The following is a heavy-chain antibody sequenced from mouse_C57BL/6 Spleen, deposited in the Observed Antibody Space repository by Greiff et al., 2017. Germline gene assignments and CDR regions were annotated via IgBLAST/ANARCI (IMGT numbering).Heavy chain of an antibody. Sequence: VQLQQSGPELVKPGASVKISCKASGYAFSSSWMNWVKQRPGKGLEWIGRIYPGDGDTNYNGKFKGKATLTADKSSSPAYMQLSSLTSEDSAVYCCAREVIYYDYDGGFAYWGQGTLVTVSA. D-gene: IGHD2-4*01. J-gene: IGHJ3*01. V-gene: IGHV1-82*01. CDR2: IYPGDGDT. CDR1: GYAFSSSW. CDR3: AREVIYYDYDGGFAY.